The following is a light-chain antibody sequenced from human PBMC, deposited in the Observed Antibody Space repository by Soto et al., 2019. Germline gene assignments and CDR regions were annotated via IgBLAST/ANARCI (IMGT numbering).Light chain of an antibody. CDR1: SSDVGGYNY. V-gene: IGLV2-14*01. CDR3: SSYTSSSTYV. J-gene: IGLJ1*01. CDR2: EVS. Sequence: SALTQPASVSGSPGQSIPISCTGTSSDVGGYNYVSWYQQHPGKAPKLMIYEVSNRPSGVSNRFSGSKSGNTASLTISGLQAEDEADYYCSSYTSSSTYVFGTGTKLTVL.